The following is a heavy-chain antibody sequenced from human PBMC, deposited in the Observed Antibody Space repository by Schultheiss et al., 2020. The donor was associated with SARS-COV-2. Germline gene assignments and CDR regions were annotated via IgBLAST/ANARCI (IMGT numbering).Heavy chain of an antibody. V-gene: IGHV3-21*01. CDR1: GFTFSSYW. J-gene: IGHJ2*01. Sequence: GGSLRLSCAASGFTFSSYWMSWVRQAPGKGLEWVSSISSSSSYIYYADSVKGRFTISRDNAKNSLYLQINSLRAEDTAVYYCARDTVTTVRPSWYFDLWGRGTLVTVSS. D-gene: IGHD4-17*01. CDR2: ISSSSSYI. CDR3: ARDTVTTVRPSWYFDL.